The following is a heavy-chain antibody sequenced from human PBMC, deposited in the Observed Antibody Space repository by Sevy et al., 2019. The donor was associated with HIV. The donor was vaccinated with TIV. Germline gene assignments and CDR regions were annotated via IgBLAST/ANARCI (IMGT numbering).Heavy chain of an antibody. CDR1: GFTFSSYA. D-gene: IGHD5-18*01. V-gene: IGHV3-23*01. J-gene: IGHJ4*02. Sequence: GGSLRLSCAASGFTFSSYAMSWVRQAPGKGLEWVSGISGSGGSTYYADSVKGRFTISRDNSKNTLYLQMNSLRADDTAVYYCAKDLARGYSYGQAVLFDYWGQGTLVTVSS. CDR3: AKDLARGYSYGQAVLFDY. CDR2: ISGSGGST.